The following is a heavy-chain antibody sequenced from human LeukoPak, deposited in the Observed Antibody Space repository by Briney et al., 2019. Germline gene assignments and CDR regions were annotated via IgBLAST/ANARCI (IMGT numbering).Heavy chain of an antibody. Sequence: ASVKVSCKASGYTFTSYDINWVRQATGQGLEWMGWMNPNSGNTGYAQKFQGRVTMTRNTSISTAYMELSSLGSEDTAVYYCAFYSYGQGVFDYWGQGTLVTVSS. J-gene: IGHJ4*02. D-gene: IGHD5-18*01. CDR3: AFYSYGQGVFDY. CDR1: GYTFTSYD. V-gene: IGHV1-8*01. CDR2: MNPNSGNT.